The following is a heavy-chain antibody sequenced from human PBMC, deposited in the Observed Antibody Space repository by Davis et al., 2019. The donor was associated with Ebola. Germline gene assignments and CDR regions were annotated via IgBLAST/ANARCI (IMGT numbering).Heavy chain of an antibody. V-gene: IGHV3-11*06. CDR2: ISSSSSYT. D-gene: IGHD6-6*01. CDR1: GFTFSDYY. CDR3: ARGGYSSSSFLYYYGMDV. Sequence: GESLKISCAASGFTFSDYYMSWIRQAPGKGLEWVSYISSSSSYTNYADSVKDRFTISRDNAKNSLYLQMNSLRAEDTAVYYCARGGYSSSSFLYYYGMDVWGQGTTVTVSS. J-gene: IGHJ6*02.